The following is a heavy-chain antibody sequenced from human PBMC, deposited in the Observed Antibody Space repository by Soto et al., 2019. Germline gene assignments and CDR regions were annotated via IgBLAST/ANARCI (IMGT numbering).Heavy chain of an antibody. CDR3: ARDQVSSCWYFGYFDY. Sequence: QVQLVESGGGVVQPGRSLRLSCAASGFTFSSYGMHWVRQAPGKGLEWVAVIWYDGSNKYYADSVKGRFTISRDNSKNSLYLQLNSLRAEDTAVYYCARDQVSSCWYFGYFDYCGQGTLVTVSS. CDR2: IWYDGSNK. V-gene: IGHV3-33*01. CDR1: GFTFSSYG. J-gene: IGHJ4*02. D-gene: IGHD6-19*01.